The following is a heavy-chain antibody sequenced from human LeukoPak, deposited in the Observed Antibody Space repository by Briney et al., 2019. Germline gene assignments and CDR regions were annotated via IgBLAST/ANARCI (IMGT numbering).Heavy chain of an antibody. D-gene: IGHD7-27*01. Sequence: GASVKVSCKASVYTFTGYYMHWVRQAPGQGLEWMGWINPNSGGTNYAQKFQGRVNMTRDTSISTAYMELSRLRSDDTAVYYCARDLEELGFAYWGQGTLVTVSS. J-gene: IGHJ4*02. CDR2: INPNSGGT. V-gene: IGHV1-2*02. CDR3: ARDLEELGFAY. CDR1: VYTFTGYY.